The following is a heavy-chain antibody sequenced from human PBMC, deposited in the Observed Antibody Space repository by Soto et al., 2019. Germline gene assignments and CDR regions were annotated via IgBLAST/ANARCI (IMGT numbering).Heavy chain of an antibody. Sequence: QITLNESGPTVVSPTETLTLTCRFSGFSLTTSGVGVGWVRQSPGTAPEGLAPFYWDDDKRYSASMKSTLTITNDTSKNQVVMTVANLDPTDTATYYCAHRVLRTVFGLVTTTAIYFDFWGQGTPVAVSS. CDR3: AHRVLRTVFGLVTTTAIYFDF. D-gene: IGHD3-3*01. CDR1: GFSLTTSGVG. CDR2: FYWDDDK. J-gene: IGHJ4*02. V-gene: IGHV2-5*02.